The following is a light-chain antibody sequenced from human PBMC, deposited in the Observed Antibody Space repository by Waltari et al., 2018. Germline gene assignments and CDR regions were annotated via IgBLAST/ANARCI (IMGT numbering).Light chain of an antibody. CDR1: QYVSSSY. J-gene: IGKJ1*01. Sequence: DIVLTQSPGTLSLSPGARATLSCRASQYVSSSYLAWYQQKPGQAPRLLIYGASSRATGIPDRFSGSGSGTDFTLTISRLEPEDFAVFYCQQYGSSPRTFGQGTKVEIK. CDR3: QQYGSSPRT. CDR2: GAS. V-gene: IGKV3-20*01.